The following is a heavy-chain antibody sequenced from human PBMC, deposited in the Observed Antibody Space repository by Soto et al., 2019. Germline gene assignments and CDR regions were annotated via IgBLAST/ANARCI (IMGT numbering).Heavy chain of an antibody. Sequence: SETLSLTCTVSGGSVSSGNYYWSWIRQPPGKGLEWIGYLYYSGRLNYNPSLRSRVTISPDTSKNQFSLKLSSVTAADTAVYYCARDPGYDSSGYFVDYWGQGILVTVSS. V-gene: IGHV4-61*01. CDR1: GGSVSSGNYY. CDR3: ARDPGYDSSGYFVDY. D-gene: IGHD3-22*01. J-gene: IGHJ4*02. CDR2: LYYSGRL.